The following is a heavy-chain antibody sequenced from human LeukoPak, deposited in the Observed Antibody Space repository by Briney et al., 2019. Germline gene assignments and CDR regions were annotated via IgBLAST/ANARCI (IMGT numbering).Heavy chain of an antibody. CDR3: AKQMAVDYFDY. J-gene: IGHJ4*02. CDR1: GFTFSNFG. V-gene: IGHV3-30*18. Sequence: GRSLRLSCAASGFTFSNFGMHWVRQAPGKGLEWVVVISYDGKNEYYTDSVKGRFTISRDNAKNTLYLQMNSLRAEDTAVYYCAKQMAVDYFDYWGQGTLVTVSS. D-gene: IGHD5-24*01. CDR2: ISYDGKNE.